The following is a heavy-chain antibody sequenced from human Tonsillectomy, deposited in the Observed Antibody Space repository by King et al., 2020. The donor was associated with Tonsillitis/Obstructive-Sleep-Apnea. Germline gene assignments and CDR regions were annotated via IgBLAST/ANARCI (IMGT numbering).Heavy chain of an antibody. Sequence: VKLVESGGGLVQPGESLRLAWAASGFTFSTYWMIWVRQVPGKGLEWVANIRGDGSVKYLEDSVKGRFSISRDNAKNSLYLQMNSLRAEDTGVYYCTRDRNYYVSGSYYDAFDIWGQGTVVTVSS. CDR1: GFTFSTYW. CDR3: TRDRNYYVSGSYYDAFDI. CDR2: IRGDGSVK. V-gene: IGHV3-7*03. D-gene: IGHD3-10*01. J-gene: IGHJ3*02.